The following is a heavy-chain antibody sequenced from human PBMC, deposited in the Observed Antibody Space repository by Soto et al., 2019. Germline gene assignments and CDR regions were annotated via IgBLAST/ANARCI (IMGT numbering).Heavy chain of an antibody. Sequence: QVQLQQWGAGLLKPSETLSLTCAVYGGSFSGYYWSWIRQPPGKGLEWIGEINHSGSTNYNPSLKSRVTISVDTSKNQFSLKLSSVTPADTAVYYCARDTVVVPAARSGRSDLDVWGQGTTVTVSS. J-gene: IGHJ6*02. D-gene: IGHD2-2*01. CDR1: GGSFSGYY. V-gene: IGHV4-34*01. CDR2: INHSGST. CDR3: ARDTVVVPAARSGRSDLDV.